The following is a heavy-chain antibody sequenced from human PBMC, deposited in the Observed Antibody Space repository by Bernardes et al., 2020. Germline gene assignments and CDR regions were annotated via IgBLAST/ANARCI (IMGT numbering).Heavy chain of an antibody. V-gene: IGHV4-34*01. CDR1: GGSFSGYY. J-gene: IGHJ4*02. D-gene: IGHD2-2*01. Sequence: SETLSLTCAVYGGSFSGYYWSCIRQPPGKGLEWIGEINHSGSTNYNPSLKSLVTISVDTSKNQFSLKLSSVTAADTAAYYCARGGRTWPYQLLLVYYDYWGQGTLVTVSS. CDR3: ARGGRTWPYQLLLVYYDY. CDR2: INHSGST.